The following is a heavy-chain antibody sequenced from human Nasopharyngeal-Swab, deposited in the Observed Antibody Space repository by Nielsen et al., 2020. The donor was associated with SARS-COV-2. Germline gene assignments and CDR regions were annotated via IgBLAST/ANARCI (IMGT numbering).Heavy chain of an antibody. V-gene: IGHV3-11*04. J-gene: IGHJ6*03. D-gene: IGHD2-2*01. CDR3: ARGRYCSSTSCRSLMDV. CDR2: ISSSGSTI. CDR1: GFTFSGYY. Sequence: GGSLRLSCAASGFTFSGYYLSWIRQAPGKGLEWVSYISSSGSTIYYADSVKGRFTISRDNAKNSLYLQMNSLRAEDTAVYYCARGRYCSSTSCRSLMDVWGKGTTVTVSS.